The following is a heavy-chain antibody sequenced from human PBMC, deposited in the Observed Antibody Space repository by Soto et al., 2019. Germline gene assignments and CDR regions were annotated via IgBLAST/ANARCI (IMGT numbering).Heavy chain of an antibody. CDR3: ASTLRGYSGYEAFDY. CDR2: IYYSGST. V-gene: IGHV4-31*03. D-gene: IGHD5-12*01. CDR1: GGSISSGGYY. J-gene: IGHJ4*02. Sequence: QVQLQESGPGLVKPSQTLSLTCTVSGGSISSGGYYWSWIRQHPGKGLEWIGYIYYSGSTYYNPSLKSRVTIXXDXSXXQFSLKLSSVTAADTAVYYCASTLRGYSGYEAFDYWGQGTLVTVSS.